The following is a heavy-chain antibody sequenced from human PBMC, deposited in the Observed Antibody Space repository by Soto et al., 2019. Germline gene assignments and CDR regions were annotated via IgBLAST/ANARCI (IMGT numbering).Heavy chain of an antibody. CDR1: GYSFANYD. V-gene: IGHV1-8*01. CDR2: MNPNSGET. J-gene: IGHJ6*03. CDR3: ARGSYDVLTGSPYMDV. Sequence: ASVKVSCKASGYSFANYDINWVRLATGQGLEWLGWMNPNSGETDYGQKFQGRVTMTRSTSMGTAYLEMTSLRSEDTAVYYCARGSYDVLTGSPYMDVWGKGTTVTVSS. D-gene: IGHD3-9*01.